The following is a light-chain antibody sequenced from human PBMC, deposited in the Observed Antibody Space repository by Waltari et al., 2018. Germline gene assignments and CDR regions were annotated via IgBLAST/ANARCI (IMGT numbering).Light chain of an antibody. CDR3: QTGGHGTWV. Sequence: SGHSSNIIAWLQQQPEKGPRYLMKVNSDGSHSKGDEIPDRFSGSSSGAERYLTISSLQSEDEADYYCQTGGHGTWVFGGGTKLTVL. J-gene: IGLJ3*02. CDR1: SGHSSNI. V-gene: IGLV4-69*01. CDR2: VNSDGSH.